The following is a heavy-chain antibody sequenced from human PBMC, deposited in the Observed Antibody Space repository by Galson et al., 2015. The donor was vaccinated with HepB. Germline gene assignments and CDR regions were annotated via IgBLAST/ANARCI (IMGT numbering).Heavy chain of an antibody. D-gene: IGHD6-13*01. CDR2: ISYDGSRE. V-gene: IGHV3-30*03. CDR3: ARESVAAAGTAVVLCNWFDP. CDR1: GFTFSNYG. Sequence: SLRLSCAASGFTFSNYGFHWVRQAPGKGLEWVAVISYDGSREFYVDSVKGRFTISRDNSKNTLYLQMNSLRAEDTAVHYCARESVAAAGTAVVLCNWFDPWGQGTLVTVSS. J-gene: IGHJ5*02.